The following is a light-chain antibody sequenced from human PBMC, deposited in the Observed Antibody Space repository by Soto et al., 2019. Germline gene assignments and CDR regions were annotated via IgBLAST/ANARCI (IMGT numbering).Light chain of an antibody. V-gene: IGLV2-23*02. CDR1: SSDVGSYNL. Sequence: QSALTQPASVSGSPGQSITISCTGTSSDVGSYNLVSWYQHHPDEAPKLIIYEVNKRPSGVSNRFSGSKSGNTASLTISGLQAEDEAAYYCCSYAGSSSFYVFGSGTKVTVI. J-gene: IGLJ1*01. CDR3: CSYAGSSSFYV. CDR2: EVN.